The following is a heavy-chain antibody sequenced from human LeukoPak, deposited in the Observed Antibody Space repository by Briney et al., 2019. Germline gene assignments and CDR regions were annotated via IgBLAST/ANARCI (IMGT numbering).Heavy chain of an antibody. V-gene: IGHV4-59*01. Sequence: SETLSLTCTVSGGSISSFFWSWIRQPPGKGLEWIGSMHYSGDTKYNPSLKSRVSLSIDSSKQQFSLRLSSVTAADTAVYYCARDLELERNRWNYFESWGQGTLVSVSS. CDR2: MHYSGDT. CDR1: GGSISSFF. D-gene: IGHD1-1*01. CDR3: ARDLELERNRWNYFES. J-gene: IGHJ4*02.